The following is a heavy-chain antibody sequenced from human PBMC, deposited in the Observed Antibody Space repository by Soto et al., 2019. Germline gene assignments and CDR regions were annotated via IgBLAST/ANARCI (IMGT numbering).Heavy chain of an antibody. D-gene: IGHD4-17*01. J-gene: IGHJ2*01. CDR3: ASTDDYGATFDGWYFDL. V-gene: IGHV4-30-4*01. CDR1: GGSISSGDYY. CDR2: IYYSGST. Sequence: QVQLQESGPGLVKPSQTLSLTCTVSGGSISSGDYYWSWIRQPPGKGLEWIGYIYYSGSTYYNPSVKRRVTSTVDTSQHEFSLKLSSVTAADTAVYYCASTDDYGATFDGWYFDLWGRGALVTVSS.